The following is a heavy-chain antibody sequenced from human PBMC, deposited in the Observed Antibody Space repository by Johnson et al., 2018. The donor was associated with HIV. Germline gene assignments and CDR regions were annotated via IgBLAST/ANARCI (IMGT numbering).Heavy chain of an antibody. CDR2: ISFDGRNK. CDR1: GFTFSTYA. Sequence: VQLVESGGGVVQPGRSLRLSCAASGFTFSTYAMHWVRQAPGKGLEWVAVISFDGRNKFYADSARGRFTLSRDNSKNTLYLQVNSLKPEDTAVYYCAKQNRGAFDIWGQGTMVTVSS. CDR3: AKQNRGAFDI. J-gene: IGHJ3*02. V-gene: IGHV3-30-3*02.